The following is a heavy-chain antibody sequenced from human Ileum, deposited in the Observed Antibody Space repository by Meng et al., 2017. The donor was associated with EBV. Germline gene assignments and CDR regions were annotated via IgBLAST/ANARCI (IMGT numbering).Heavy chain of an antibody. CDR3: ARDETGRFDP. D-gene: IGHD1-14*01. V-gene: IGHV3-30*03. CDR2: IPADGGKI. Sequence: VEWGESGGGAVQPWRSLSLSCAASGFTGFPFSHFGFCWVPQAPGKGPEWVAIIPADGGKIYYADSVKGRFTISRDNSKNTVYLQMDSLRVEDTAVYYCARDETGRFDPWGQGTLVTVSS. CDR1: GFTGFPFSHFG. J-gene: IGHJ5*02.